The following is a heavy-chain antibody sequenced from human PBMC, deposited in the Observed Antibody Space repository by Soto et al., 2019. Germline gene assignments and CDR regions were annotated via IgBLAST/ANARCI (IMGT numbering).Heavy chain of an antibody. V-gene: IGHV4-59*01. D-gene: IGHD3-16*02. CDR2: IYYSGST. CDR3: ARGPYDYIWGSYRYDY. Sequence: SETLSLTCTVSGGSISSYYWSWIRQPPGKGLEWIGYIYYSGSTNYNPSLKSRVTISVDTSKNQFSLKLSSVTAADTAVYYCARGPYDYIWGSYRYDYWGQGTLVTVSS. CDR1: GGSISSYY. J-gene: IGHJ4*02.